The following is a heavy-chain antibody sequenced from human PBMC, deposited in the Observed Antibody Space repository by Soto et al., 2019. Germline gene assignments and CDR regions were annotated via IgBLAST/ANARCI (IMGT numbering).Heavy chain of an antibody. V-gene: IGHV5-51*01. D-gene: IGHD2-15*01. CDR1: GYSSTNHW. CDR3: ELIDPRSDY. Sequence: GDPLKISCKGSGYSSTNHWTGWVRQMPGRGLEWMGIIYPGDSANRYGPSFQGQVTISPGKSISPAYLQWSSLKASDTAMYYCELIDPRSDYWGQGSLVTVSS. J-gene: IGHJ4*02. CDR2: IYPGDSAN.